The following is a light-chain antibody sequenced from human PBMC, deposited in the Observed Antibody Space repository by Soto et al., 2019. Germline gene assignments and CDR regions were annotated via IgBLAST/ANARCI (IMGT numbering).Light chain of an antibody. Sequence: DIQMTHSPSSLSASIGDRVTITCHASHNITNNLSWYQQKPGKAPNLLIYHASKLAKGVTSRFSGSGSGTDFSFIITSLQREDLATYYCQQYYGLPPLTFGQGTRLEI. CDR2: HAS. CDR3: QQYYGLPPLT. V-gene: IGKV1-33*01. CDR1: HNITNN. J-gene: IGKJ5*01.